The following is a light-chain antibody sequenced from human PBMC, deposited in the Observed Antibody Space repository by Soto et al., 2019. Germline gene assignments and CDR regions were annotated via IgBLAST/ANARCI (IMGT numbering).Light chain of an antibody. J-gene: IGKJ3*01. CDR1: QDISNY. CDR3: QQYDNRPPFT. V-gene: IGKV1-33*01. Sequence: DIQMTQSPSSLSASVGDRVTITCQASQDISNYLNWYQQKPGKAPKLLIYDASNLETGVPSRFSGSGSGTDFTFTISSLQPEDIPTYYCQQYDNRPPFTFGPGTKVDIK. CDR2: DAS.